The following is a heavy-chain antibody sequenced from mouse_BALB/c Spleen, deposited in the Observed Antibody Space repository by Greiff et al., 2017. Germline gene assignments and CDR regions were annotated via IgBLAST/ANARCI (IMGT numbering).Heavy chain of an antibody. CDR1: GYTFTDYN. CDR2: IYPYNGGT. J-gene: IGHJ4*01. Sequence: VQLKESGPELVKPGASVKISCKASGYTFTDYNMHWVKQSHGKSLEWIGYIYPYNGGTGYNQKFKSKATLTVDNSSSTAYMELRSLTSEDSAVYYCARGLRGAMDYWGQGTSVTVSS. V-gene: IGHV1S29*02. CDR3: ARGLRGAMDY. D-gene: IGHD2-2*01.